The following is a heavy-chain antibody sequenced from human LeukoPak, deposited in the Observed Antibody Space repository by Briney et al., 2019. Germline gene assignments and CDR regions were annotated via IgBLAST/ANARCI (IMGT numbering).Heavy chain of an antibody. CDR2: IKEDGSEK. D-gene: IGHD3-3*01. CDR1: GFTFSTYW. V-gene: IGHV3-7*01. CDR3: GRDSKYYDFWSGYSPLDY. J-gene: IGHJ4*02. Sequence: GGSLRLSCGASGFTFSTYWMTWVRQAPGKGLEWVANIKEDGSEKYYVNSVKGRFTISRDNAKNSLYLQMNSLRAGDTALYYCGRDSKYYDFWSGYSPLDYWGQGTLVTVSS.